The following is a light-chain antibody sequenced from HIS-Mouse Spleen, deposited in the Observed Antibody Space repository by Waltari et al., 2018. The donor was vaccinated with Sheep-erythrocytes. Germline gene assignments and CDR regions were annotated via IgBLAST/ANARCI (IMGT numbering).Light chain of an antibody. Sequence: DIQLTQSPSFLSASVGDRVTITCRASPGISSYLAWYQQKPGKAPKLLIYAASTLQIGVPSRFSGSRSGTEFTLTISSLQPEDFATYYCQQLNSYPHTFGQGTKLEIK. V-gene: IGKV1-9*01. CDR1: PGISSY. J-gene: IGKJ2*01. CDR3: QQLNSYPHT. CDR2: AAS.